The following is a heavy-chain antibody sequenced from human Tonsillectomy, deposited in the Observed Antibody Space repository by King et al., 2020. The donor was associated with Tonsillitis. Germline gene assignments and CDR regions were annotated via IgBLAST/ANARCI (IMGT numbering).Heavy chain of an antibody. CDR2: IWHDGSNK. V-gene: IGHV3-33*08. CDR3: VSDCSGGSCYSGVDY. J-gene: IGHJ4*02. D-gene: IGHD2-15*01. CDR1: GFTFSSYG. Sequence: VQLVVSGGGVVQPERSLRLSCAASGFTFSSYGMHWVRQAPGKGLEWVAVIWHDGSNKYYADSVKGRFTISRDNSKNTLYLQMNSLRAEDTAVYYCVSDCSGGSCYSGVDYWGQGTLVTVSS.